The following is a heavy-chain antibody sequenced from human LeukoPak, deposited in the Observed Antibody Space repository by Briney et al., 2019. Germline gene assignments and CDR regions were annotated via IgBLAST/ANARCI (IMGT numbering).Heavy chain of an antibody. V-gene: IGHV4-59*08. D-gene: IGHD1-26*01. J-gene: IGHJ5*02. CDR1: GGSISGFY. CDR2: IYYSGST. CDR3: ARARRVGEDWFDP. Sequence: SETLSLTCTVSGGSISGFYWSWIRQPPGKGLEWIGYIYYSGSTYYNPSLKSRVTISVDTSKNQFSLKLSSVTAADTAVYYCARARRVGEDWFDPWGQGTLVTVSS.